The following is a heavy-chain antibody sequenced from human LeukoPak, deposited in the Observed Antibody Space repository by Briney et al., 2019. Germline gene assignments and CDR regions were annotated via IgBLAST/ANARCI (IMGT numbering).Heavy chain of an antibody. CDR2: INHSGST. CDR3: ARAGYYDFWSGYYANWFDP. D-gene: IGHD3-3*01. V-gene: IGHV4-34*01. Sequence: SETLSLTCAVYGGSFSGYYWSWIRQPPGKGLEWIGEINHSGSTNYNPSLKSRVTISVDTSKNQFSLKLSSVTAADTAVYYCARAGYYDFWSGYYANWFDPWGQGTLVTVSS. CDR1: GGSFSGYY. J-gene: IGHJ5*02.